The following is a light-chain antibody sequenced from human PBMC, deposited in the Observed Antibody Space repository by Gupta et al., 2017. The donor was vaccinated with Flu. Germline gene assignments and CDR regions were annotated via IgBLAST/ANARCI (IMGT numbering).Light chain of an antibody. V-gene: IGLV2-11*01. CDR3: CSYAGTFTFV. J-gene: IGLJ2*01. Sequence: SVTISCTGTSNDVGNYDYVSWYQQHPGKAPKLMIYGVSKRPSGVPDRFSGSKYGNTASLAISGLQAEDEANYYCCSYAGTFTFVFGGGTKLTVL. CDR2: GVS. CDR1: SNDVGNYDY.